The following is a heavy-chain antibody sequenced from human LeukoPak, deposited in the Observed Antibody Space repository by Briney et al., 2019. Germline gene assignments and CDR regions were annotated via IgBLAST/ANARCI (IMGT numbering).Heavy chain of an antibody. CDR1: GFTFSSYA. CDR3: ARSYSYGPEYFDL. CDR2: ISSNGGST. D-gene: IGHD5-18*01. J-gene: IGHJ2*01. Sequence: PGGSLRLSCAASGFTFSSYAMHWVRQAPGKGLEYVSAISSNGGSTYYADSVKGRFTISRDNSKNTLYLQMGSLRAEDMAVYYCARSYSYGPEYFDLWGRGTLATVSS. V-gene: IGHV3-64*02.